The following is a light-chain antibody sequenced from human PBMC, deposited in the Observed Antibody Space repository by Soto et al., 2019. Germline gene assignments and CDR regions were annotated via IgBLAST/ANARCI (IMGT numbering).Light chain of an antibody. Sequence: QSVLTQPPSVSGAPGQRVTISCTGSSSNIGAGHDVHWYQQLPGTAPKLLIYVNNNRPSGVPDRFSGSKSGTSASLAITGLQAEDEADYYRQSYDSSLSGYVFATGTKLTVL. J-gene: IGLJ1*01. CDR1: SSNIGAGHD. CDR3: QSYDSSLSGYV. V-gene: IGLV1-40*01. CDR2: VNN.